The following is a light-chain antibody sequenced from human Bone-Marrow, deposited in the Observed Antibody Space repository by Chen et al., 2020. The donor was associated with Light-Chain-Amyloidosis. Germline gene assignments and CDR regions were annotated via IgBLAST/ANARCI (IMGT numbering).Light chain of an antibody. J-gene: IGKJ1*01. V-gene: IGKV2-28*01. CDR2: LGS. CDR1: QSLLHINGYDY. CDR3: MQTLQTPT. Sequence: DIVMTQSPLSLPVTPGEPASISCRSSQSLLHINGYDYLNWYLQKPDQSPQLLIYLGSYRASGVHDRFSGSESGTDFTLKVSRVEAEDVGVYYCMQTLQTPTSGHGTMVEIK.